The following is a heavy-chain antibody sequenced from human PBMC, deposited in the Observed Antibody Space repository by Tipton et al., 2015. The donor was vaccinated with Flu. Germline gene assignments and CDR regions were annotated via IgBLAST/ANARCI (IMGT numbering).Heavy chain of an antibody. D-gene: IGHD2-15*01. CDR1: GYSFTNYW. J-gene: IGHJ6*02. CDR3: VRLYCSGGSCYSGYVYNYYNMDV. V-gene: IGHV5-51*03. CDR2: IYPGDSDT. Sequence: QLVQSGAEVKKSGESLKISCEGSGYSFTNYWIGWVRQMPGKGLEWKGIIYPGDSDTRYSPSFQGQVTISADKSISSAYLQWSSLKASDTAMYYCVRLYCSGGSCYSGYVYNYYNMDVWGQGTTVTVSS.